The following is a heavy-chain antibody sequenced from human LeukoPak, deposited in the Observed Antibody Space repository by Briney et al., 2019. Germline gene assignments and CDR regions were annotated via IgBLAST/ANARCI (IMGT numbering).Heavy chain of an antibody. J-gene: IGHJ4*02. Sequence: AEGSPRLSCAASGFTFSSYSMNWVRQAPGKGLEWVSSISSSSSYIYYADSVKGRFTISRDNAKNSLYLQMNSLRAEDTAVYYCASIGEDYGDYDYWGQGTLVTVSS. V-gene: IGHV3-21*01. CDR3: ASIGEDYGDYDY. CDR2: ISSSSSYI. D-gene: IGHD4-17*01. CDR1: GFTFSSYS.